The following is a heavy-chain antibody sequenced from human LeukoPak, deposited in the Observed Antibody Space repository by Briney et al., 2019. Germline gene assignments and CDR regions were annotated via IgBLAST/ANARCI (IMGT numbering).Heavy chain of an antibody. CDR2: IYPDGRT. J-gene: IGHJ4*02. Sequence: GGSLRLSCAVSGFTVTDNYMSWVRQAPGKGLQWVSVIYPDGRTYYADSVKGRFTISRDISRNTLLLQMNSLRPDDTAVHYCARTSPVYGDYDYRGQGTLVTVSS. CDR1: GFTVTDNY. V-gene: IGHV3-53*01. D-gene: IGHD4-17*01. CDR3: ARTSPVYGDYDY.